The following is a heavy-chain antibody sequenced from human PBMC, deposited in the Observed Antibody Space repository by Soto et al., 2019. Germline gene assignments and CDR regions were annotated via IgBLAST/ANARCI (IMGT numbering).Heavy chain of an antibody. CDR1: RFTLSSYA. V-gene: IGHV3-23*01. CDR3: ARVGGPAMVGPYYYYGMDV. J-gene: IGHJ6*02. D-gene: IGHD5-18*01. Sequence: GGSLRLCCAASRFTLSSYAMSWVRQGPGKGLEWVSAISGSDNSTYYVDSVKGRFNISRDNAKNSLYLQMNSLRAEDTAVYYCARVGGPAMVGPYYYYGMDVWGQGTTVTVSS. CDR2: ISGSDNST.